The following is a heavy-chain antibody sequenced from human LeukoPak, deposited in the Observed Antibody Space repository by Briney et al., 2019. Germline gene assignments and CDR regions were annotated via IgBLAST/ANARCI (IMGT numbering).Heavy chain of an antibody. V-gene: IGHV4-4*07. CDR2: IYTSGST. CDR3: ASFGVFQYLDY. Sequence: SETLSLTCTVSGASISSYYWSWIRQPAGRGLEWIGRIYTSGSTNYNPSLKSRVTMSVDTSKNQFSLKLSSVTAADTAVYYCASFGVFQYLDYWGQGTLVTVSS. D-gene: IGHD2-8*01. CDR1: GASISSYY. J-gene: IGHJ4*02.